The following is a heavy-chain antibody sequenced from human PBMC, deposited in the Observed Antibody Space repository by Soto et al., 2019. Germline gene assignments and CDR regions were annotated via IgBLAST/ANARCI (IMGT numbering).Heavy chain of an antibody. CDR1: GGPFSTFG. CDR2: IIPFFGTA. D-gene: IGHD3-16*01. V-gene: IGHV1-69*01. Sequence: QVQLVQSGAEVKKTGSSVKVSCKTSGGPFSTFGISWVRQAPGQGLEWMGGIIPFFGTAEYAQKFEDRITSTADESTNTVYMDLRSLTSEDTAIYYCASTAPMDAGDKYYYDFWGQGALVTVSS. CDR3: ASTAPMDAGDKYYYDF. J-gene: IGHJ4*02.